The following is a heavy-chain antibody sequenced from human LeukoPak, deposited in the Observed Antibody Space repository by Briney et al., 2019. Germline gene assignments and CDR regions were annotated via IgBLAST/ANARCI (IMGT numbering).Heavy chain of an antibody. Sequence: SETLSLTCTVSGGSISSYYWSWNRQPPGKGLEWIGYIYYSGNTNCNPSLKSRVTISIDTSKNQFSLKLSSVTAADTAVYYCARVGNYNFDYWGQGTLVTVSS. CDR1: GGSISSYY. CDR2: IYYSGNT. V-gene: IGHV4-59*08. J-gene: IGHJ4*02. D-gene: IGHD1-7*01. CDR3: ARVGNYNFDY.